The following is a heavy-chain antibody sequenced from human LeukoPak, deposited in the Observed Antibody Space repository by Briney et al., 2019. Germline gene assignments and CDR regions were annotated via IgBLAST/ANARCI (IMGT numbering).Heavy chain of an antibody. V-gene: IGHV4-31*03. D-gene: IGHD2/OR15-2a*01. Sequence: SETLSLTCTVSGGSLSSGGYYWSWIRQHLGKGLEWIGFMYYSGSTYYNPSLKGRVTISVDTSKNQFTLKLSSVTAADTAVYYCAGVVRTFSGMDAWGQGTTVTVSS. CDR3: AGVVRTFSGMDA. J-gene: IGHJ6*02. CDR1: GGSLSSGGYY. CDR2: MYYSGST.